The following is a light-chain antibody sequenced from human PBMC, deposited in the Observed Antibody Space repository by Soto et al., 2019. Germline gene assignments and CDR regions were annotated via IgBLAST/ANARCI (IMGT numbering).Light chain of an antibody. J-gene: IGLJ3*02. CDR1: SGHSSYI. CDR2: LEGSGSY. V-gene: IGLV4-60*02. Sequence: QPVLTQSSSASASLGSSVKLTCTLSSGHSSYIIAWHQQQPGKAPRYLMKLEGSGSYNKGSGVRDRFSGSSSGADRYLTISNLQFEDEADYYCETWDSNTRVFGGATKLTVL. CDR3: ETWDSNTRV.